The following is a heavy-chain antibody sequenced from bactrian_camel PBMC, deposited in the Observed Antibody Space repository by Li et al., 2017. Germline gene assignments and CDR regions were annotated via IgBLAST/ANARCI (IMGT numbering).Heavy chain of an antibody. CDR2: IEGDGDPT. J-gene: IGHJ6*01. CDR3: VRNALVAGDFGY. CDR1: GFTFSSWW. D-gene: IGHD1*01. V-gene: IGHV3S6*01. Sequence: HVQLVESGGGSVQAGGSLRLSCAASGFTFSSWWIHWFRQVPGKGLEWVSSIEGDGDPTYYADSVKGRFTISREHAKNTVYLQMNSLKLEDTAVYHCVRNALVAGDFGYWGQGTQVTVS.